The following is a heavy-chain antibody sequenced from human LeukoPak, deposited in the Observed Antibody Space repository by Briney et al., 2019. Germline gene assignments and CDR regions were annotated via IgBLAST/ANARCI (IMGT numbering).Heavy chain of an antibody. CDR3: ARVRIAARPPTTNYYGMDV. V-gene: IGHV1-18*01. CDR1: GYTFTSYG. Sequence: ASVKVSCKASGYTFTSYGISWVRQAPGQGLEWMGWISAYNGNTNYTQKLQGRVTMTTDTSTSTAYMELRSLRSDDTAVYYCARVRIAARPPTTNYYGMDVWGQGTTVTVSS. CDR2: ISAYNGNT. D-gene: IGHD6-6*01. J-gene: IGHJ6*02.